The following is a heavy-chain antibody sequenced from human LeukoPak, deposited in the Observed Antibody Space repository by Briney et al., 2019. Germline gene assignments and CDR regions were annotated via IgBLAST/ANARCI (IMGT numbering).Heavy chain of an antibody. CDR3: ARIPRGFGESILYYMDV. Sequence: GGSLRLSCAASGFTFSSYWMSWVRQAPGKGLEWVANIKQDGSEKYYVDSVKGRFTISRDNAKNSLYLQMNSPRAEDTAVYYCARIPRGFGESILYYMDVWGKGTTVTVSS. J-gene: IGHJ6*03. D-gene: IGHD3-10*01. CDR2: IKQDGSEK. V-gene: IGHV3-7*01. CDR1: GFTFSSYW.